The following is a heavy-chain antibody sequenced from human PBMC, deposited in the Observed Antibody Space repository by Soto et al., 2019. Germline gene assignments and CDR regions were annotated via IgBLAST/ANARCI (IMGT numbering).Heavy chain of an antibody. CDR1: GGTFSSYT. V-gene: IGHV1-69*02. D-gene: IGHD2-15*01. Sequence: SVKVSCKASGGTFSSYTISWVRQAPGQGLEWMGRIIPILGIANYAQKFQGRVTITADKSTSTAYMELSSLRSEDTAVYYCARAYCSGGSCYNAYYGMDVWGQGTTVTVSS. J-gene: IGHJ6*02. CDR2: IIPILGIA. CDR3: ARAYCSGGSCYNAYYGMDV.